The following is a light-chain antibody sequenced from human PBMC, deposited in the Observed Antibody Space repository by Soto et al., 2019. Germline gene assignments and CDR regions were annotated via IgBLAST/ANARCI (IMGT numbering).Light chain of an antibody. CDR2: LNSDGSH. Sequence: QPVLTQSPSASASLGASVKLTCTLSSGHINYAIACHQQQPEKGPRYLMKLNSDGSHSKGDGIPDRFSGSSSGAERYLTISSLQSEDEADYYCQTWGTGLWVFGGGTKLTVL. CDR1: SGHINYA. V-gene: IGLV4-69*01. CDR3: QTWGTGLWV. J-gene: IGLJ3*02.